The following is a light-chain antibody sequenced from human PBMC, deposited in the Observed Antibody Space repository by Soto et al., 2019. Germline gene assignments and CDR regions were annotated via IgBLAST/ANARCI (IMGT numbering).Light chain of an antibody. CDR2: GAS. V-gene: IGKV1-17*01. Sequence: DIQLTQSPSSLSASVGDRVSFTCGASQGIRNDLAWFQQKAGKAPRRLIYGASSLQSGVPNRFSGSGSGTKFTLPIDSLQPEEFAVYYCLQYNDYPRTFGQGTKVEMK. CDR1: QGIRND. J-gene: IGKJ1*01. CDR3: LQYNDYPRT.